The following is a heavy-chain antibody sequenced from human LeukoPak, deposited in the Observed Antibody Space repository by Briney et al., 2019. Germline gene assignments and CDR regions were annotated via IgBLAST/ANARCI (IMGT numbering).Heavy chain of an antibody. CDR3: TRHTDTIDY. CDR1: GFTFSDST. J-gene: IGHJ4*02. D-gene: IGHD2-8*02. V-gene: IGHV3-73*01. Sequence: GGSLRLSCAASGFTFSDSTIYWVRQAPGKGLEWVGRTNKKAKNYATAYAASVKGRFIISRDDSKNTAFLQMNSLKTEDTALYYCTRHTDTIDYWGQGTLVTVSS. CDR2: TNKKAKNYAT.